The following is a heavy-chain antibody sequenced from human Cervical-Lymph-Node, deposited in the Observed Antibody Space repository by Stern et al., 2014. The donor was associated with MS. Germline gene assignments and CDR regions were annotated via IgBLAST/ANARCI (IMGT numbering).Heavy chain of an antibody. Sequence: QVQLVQSGAEVKKPGASVKVSCMASGYSFTSYFINWGRQAPGQGLEWMGIINPSAGNTNYAQKFQGRVVMTSDPSTGTVYMELSSLRSEDTAVYYCARDEGADYWGQGTLVTVSS. V-gene: IGHV1-46*01. CDR1: GYSFTSYF. J-gene: IGHJ4*02. CDR2: INPSAGNT. CDR3: ARDEGADY.